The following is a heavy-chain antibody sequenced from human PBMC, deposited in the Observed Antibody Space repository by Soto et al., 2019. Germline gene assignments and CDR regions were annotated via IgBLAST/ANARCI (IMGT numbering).Heavy chain of an antibody. CDR2: ISGSGGST. V-gene: IGHV3-23*01. Sequence: GGSLRLSCAASGFTFSSYAMNWVRQAPGKGLEWVSGISGSGGSTYFADSVKGRFTISRDNSKDTLYVQMNSLRVEDTAVYYCAKSSRQQLVSSAFDIWGQGTMVTVSS. J-gene: IGHJ3*02. D-gene: IGHD6-13*01. CDR1: GFTFSSYA. CDR3: AKSSRQQLVSSAFDI.